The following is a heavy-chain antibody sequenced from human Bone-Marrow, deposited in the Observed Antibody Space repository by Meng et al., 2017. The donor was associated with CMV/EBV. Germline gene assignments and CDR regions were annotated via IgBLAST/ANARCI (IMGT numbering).Heavy chain of an antibody. D-gene: IGHD1-1*01. Sequence: GESLKISCVASGFTFSSYGMHWVRQAPGKGLEWVAFIRYDASNRYYGDSVKGRFTVSRDNAENSLYLQMNSLRAEDTAVYYCARGDWKYIHYFSYGMDIWGQGTTVTVSS. J-gene: IGHJ6*02. CDR1: GFTFSSYG. V-gene: IGHV3-30*02. CDR2: IRYDASNR. CDR3: ARGDWKYIHYFSYGMDI.